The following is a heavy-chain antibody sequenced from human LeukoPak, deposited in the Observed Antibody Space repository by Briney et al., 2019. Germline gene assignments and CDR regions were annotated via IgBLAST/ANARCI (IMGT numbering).Heavy chain of an antibody. Sequence: TGGSLRLCCAAAGFTFRNYGMHWVRQAPGKGLEWVAVIWYDGSNKYYAESVQGRFTISRDNSKNTVYFQMNTLRAEDTALYYCARDPGGINSYWGQGTLVTVSS. D-gene: IGHD1-26*01. V-gene: IGHV3-33*01. CDR1: GFTFRNYG. CDR3: ARDPGGINSY. CDR2: IWYDGSNK. J-gene: IGHJ4*02.